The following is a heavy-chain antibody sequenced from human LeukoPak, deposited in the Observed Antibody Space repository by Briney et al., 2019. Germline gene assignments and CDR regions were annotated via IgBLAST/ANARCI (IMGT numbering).Heavy chain of an antibody. V-gene: IGHV5-51*01. CDR1: GYRFTTYW. Sequence: GESLKISCKGSGYRFTTYWIGWVRQMPGKGLEWMGIIYPGDSDTRYSPSFQGQVTISADKSITTAYLQWNSLKASDTAMYYCARQTGDNAFDIWGRGTTVTVSS. J-gene: IGHJ3*02. CDR3: ARQTGDNAFDI. D-gene: IGHD7-27*01. CDR2: IYPGDSDT.